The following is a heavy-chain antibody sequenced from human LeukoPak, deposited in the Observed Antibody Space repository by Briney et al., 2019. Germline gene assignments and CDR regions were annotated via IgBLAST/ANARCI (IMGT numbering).Heavy chain of an antibody. CDR3: AKVRKGVGAFDL. CDR1: GFTFSNAW. D-gene: IGHD3-16*01. CDR2: IKSKTDGGTT. J-gene: IGHJ3*01. V-gene: IGHV3-15*01. Sequence: GGSLRLSCAASGFTFSNAWMSWVRQAPGKGLEWVGRIKSKTDGGTTDNAAPVKGRFTISRDDSKNTLYLQMNSLRAEDTAIYYCAKVRKGVGAFDLWGQGTMVTVSS.